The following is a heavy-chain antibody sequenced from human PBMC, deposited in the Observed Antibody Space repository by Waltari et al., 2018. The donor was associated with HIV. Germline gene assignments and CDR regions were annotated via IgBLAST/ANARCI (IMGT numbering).Heavy chain of an antibody. CDR3: AKDRRQGYYNSQSGERPFDS. J-gene: IGHJ4*02. CDR1: GITFFHRYG. CDR2: ISDDAINL. D-gene: IGHD3-10*01. Sequence: QVQLVESGGGVVPPGRSLRLASVASGITFFHRYGMPWVRQAQGKGREWVATISDDAINLYYVDSVKGRFTISRDNSKNTIYLQMNSLRGEDTAVYYCAKDRRQGYYNSQSGERPFDSWGQGTLVTVSS. V-gene: IGHV3-30*18.